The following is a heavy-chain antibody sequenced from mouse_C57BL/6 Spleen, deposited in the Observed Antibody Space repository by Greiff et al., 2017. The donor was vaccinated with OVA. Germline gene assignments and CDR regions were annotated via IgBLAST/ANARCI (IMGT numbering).Heavy chain of an antibody. D-gene: IGHD1-1*01. CDR1: GYTFTSYW. J-gene: IGHJ1*03. V-gene: IGHV1-52*01. CDR2: IDPSDSET. Sequence: QVQLQQPGAELVRPGSSVKLSCKASGYTFTSYWMHWVKQRPIQGLEWIGNIDPSDSETHYNQKFKDKATLTVDKSSSTAYMQISSLTSEDSAVYYCASSLGYGRDWYFDVWGTGTTVTVSS. CDR3: ASSLGYGRDWYFDV.